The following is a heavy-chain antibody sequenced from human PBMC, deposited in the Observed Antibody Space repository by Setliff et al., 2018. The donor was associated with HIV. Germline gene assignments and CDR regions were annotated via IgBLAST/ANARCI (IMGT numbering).Heavy chain of an antibody. V-gene: IGHV3-66*02. D-gene: IGHD3-16*01. CDR2: IYDGGAT. J-gene: IGHJ3*02. Sequence: GGSLRLSCAASGFTVSNNYMSWVRQAPGKGLEWVSVIYDGGATYYGDSVKGRFTISRDNSKNTLHLQMNSLRAEDTAVYYCARGDVWGGTTPNDALDMWGQGTTVTVSS. CDR3: ARGDVWGGTTPNDALDM. CDR1: GFTVSNNY.